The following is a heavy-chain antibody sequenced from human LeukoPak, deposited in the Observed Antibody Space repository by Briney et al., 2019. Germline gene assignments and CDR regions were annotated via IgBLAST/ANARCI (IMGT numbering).Heavy chain of an antibody. CDR2: IYYTGNT. J-gene: IGHJ4*02. Sequence: SETLSLTCTVSGGSISSSSYYWGWIRQPPVKGLEWIGSIYYTGNTYYNASLKSQVSISIDTSKNQFSLKLTSVTAADTAVYYCARQTGSGLFILPGGQGTLVTVSS. D-gene: IGHD3/OR15-3a*01. CDR3: ARQTGSGLFILP. CDR1: GGSISSSSYY. V-gene: IGHV4-39*01.